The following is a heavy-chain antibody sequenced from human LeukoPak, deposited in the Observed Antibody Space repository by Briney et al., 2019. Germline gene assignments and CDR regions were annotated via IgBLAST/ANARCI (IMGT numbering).Heavy chain of an antibody. CDR1: GGSFSGYY. CDR3: ARARGYIGGVIHH. CDR2: INHSGSP. Sequence: SETLSLTCAVYGGSFSGYYWTWIRQPPGKGLEWIGEINHSGSPNYNPSLKSRVTISVDTSKNQFSLKLSSVTAADTAVYYCARARGYIGGVIHHWGQGTLVTVSS. V-gene: IGHV4-34*01. J-gene: IGHJ4*02. D-gene: IGHD3-16*01.